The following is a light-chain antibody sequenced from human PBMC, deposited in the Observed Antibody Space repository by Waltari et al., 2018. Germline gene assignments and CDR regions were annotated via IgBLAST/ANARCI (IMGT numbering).Light chain of an antibody. CDR2: DAS. CDR3: QQRSKWPLT. Sequence: EIVLTQSPATLSLSPGETATLSCRASQSVSSYLAWYQQKPGQPPRLLIYDASNRATGLPARFSGSGSGTDFTLTISSLEPEDFAVYYCQQRSKWPLTFGGGTKVEIK. J-gene: IGKJ4*01. CDR1: QSVSSY. V-gene: IGKV3-11*01.